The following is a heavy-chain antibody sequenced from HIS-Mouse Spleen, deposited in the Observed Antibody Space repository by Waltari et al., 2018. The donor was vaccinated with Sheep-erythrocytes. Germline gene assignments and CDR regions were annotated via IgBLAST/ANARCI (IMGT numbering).Heavy chain of an antibody. CDR2: INHSGST. J-gene: IGHJ5*02. D-gene: IGHD2-15*01. CDR1: GGSFSGYY. Sequence: QVQLQQWGAGLLKPSETLSLTCAVYGGSFSGYYWSWIRQPPGKGLEWIGEINHSGSTNYHPSLKRRVTISVDTSKNQFSLKLSSVTAADTAVYYCARGYCSGGSCSLRGGWFDPWGQGTLVTVSS. V-gene: IGHV4-34*01. CDR3: ARGYCSGGSCSLRGGWFDP.